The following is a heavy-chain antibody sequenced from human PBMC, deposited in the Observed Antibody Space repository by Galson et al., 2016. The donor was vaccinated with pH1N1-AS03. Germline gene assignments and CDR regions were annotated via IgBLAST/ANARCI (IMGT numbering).Heavy chain of an antibody. CDR3: TTDVPMSGGALDS. J-gene: IGHJ4*02. CDR1: GRIFSNLW. Sequence: PGLSCAASGRIFSNLWMMWVRQSPGKGPEWVGRIKSTVHGETTDYAAPVKGRFTISRDDSKNTVYLQMNSLKTEDTALYYCTTDVPMSGGALDSWGQGTPVTVSS. CDR2: IKSTVHGETT. D-gene: IGHD3-16*01. V-gene: IGHV3-15*01.